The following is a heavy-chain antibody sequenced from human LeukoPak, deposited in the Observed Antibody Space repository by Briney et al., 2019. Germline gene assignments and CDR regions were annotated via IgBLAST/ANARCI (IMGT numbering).Heavy chain of an antibody. CDR2: IYYSGST. D-gene: IGHD5-18*01. CDR1: GGSISSYY. J-gene: IGHJ4*02. V-gene: IGHV4-59*01. Sequence: TSETLSLTCTVSGGSISSYYWSWIRQPPGKGLEWIGYIYYSGSTNYNPSLKSRVTISVDTSKNQFSLKLSSVTAADTAVYYCARSPGISAMVTVFDYWGQGTLVTVSS. CDR3: ARSPGISAMVTVFDY.